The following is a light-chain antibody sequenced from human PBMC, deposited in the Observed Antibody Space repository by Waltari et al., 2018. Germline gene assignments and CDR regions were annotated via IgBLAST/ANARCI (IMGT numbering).Light chain of an antibody. CDR3: QYYDNSVIT. J-gene: IGKJ5*01. CDR2: HAS. V-gene: IGKV3D-20*01. CDR1: QSLGTSY. Sequence: EIVLTQSPATLSLSPGERATLSCGASQSLGTSYFAWYQQKPGLAPRLLMYHASSRATGIPDRFSGSGAGTDFTLTISRLEPEDFAVYYCQYYDNSVITFGQGTRLEI.